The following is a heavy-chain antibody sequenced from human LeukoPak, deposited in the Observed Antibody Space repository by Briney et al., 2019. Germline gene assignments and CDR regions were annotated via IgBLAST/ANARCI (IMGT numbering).Heavy chain of an antibody. D-gene: IGHD3-22*01. CDR1: ALTFSNYA. V-gene: IGHV3-23*01. CDR3: AKDFSSGCLGDGFDI. J-gene: IGHJ3*02. Sequence: GPSLTLSCAASALTFSNYAMRCVRQATGKVRGWVSGIGNSGNSTYYADSVTGWSSTSTDPSRNTPYLQMNSKRDAATALSFCAKDFSSGCLGDGFDIWGQGTMVTVSA. CDR2: IGNSGNST.